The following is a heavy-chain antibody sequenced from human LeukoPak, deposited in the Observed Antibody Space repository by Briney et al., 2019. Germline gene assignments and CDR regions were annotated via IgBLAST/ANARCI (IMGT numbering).Heavy chain of an antibody. CDR1: GFTVSSNY. V-gene: IGHV3-48*04. CDR2: ISSSSSTI. Sequence: GGSLRLSCAASGFTVSSNYMSWVRQAPGKGLEWVSYISSSSSTIYYADSVKGRFTISRDNAKNSLYLQMNSLRAEDTAVYYCARDHRIAVAGSLDYWGQGTLVTVSS. J-gene: IGHJ4*02. D-gene: IGHD6-19*01. CDR3: ARDHRIAVAGSLDY.